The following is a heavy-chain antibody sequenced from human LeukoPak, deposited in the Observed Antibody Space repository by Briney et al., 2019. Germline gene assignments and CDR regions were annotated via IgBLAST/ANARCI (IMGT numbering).Heavy chain of an antibody. CDR1: GGSFSGYY. V-gene: IGHV4-34*01. D-gene: IGHD3-10*01. Sequence: SETLSLTCAVYGGSFSGYYWSWIRLPPGKGLEWIGEINHSGSTNYNPSLKSRVTISVDASKNQFSLRLRSVTAADTAVHYCARRAMSRGVTQYYFDYWGQGILVTVSS. CDR3: ARRAMSRGVTQYYFDY. CDR2: INHSGST. J-gene: IGHJ4*02.